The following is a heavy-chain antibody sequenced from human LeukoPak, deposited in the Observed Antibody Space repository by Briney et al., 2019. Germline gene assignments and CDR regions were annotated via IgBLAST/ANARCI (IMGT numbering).Heavy chain of an antibody. D-gene: IGHD6-6*01. J-gene: IGHJ5*02. CDR3: AAPGGSSSSPWFDP. V-gene: IGHV3-23*01. CDR1: GFTFSSYA. Sequence: GGSLRLSCAASGFTFSSYAMSWVRQAPGKGLEWVSAISGSGGSTYYADSMKGRFTISRDNSKNTLYLQMNSLRAEDTAVYYCAAPGGSSSSPWFDPWGQGTLVTVSS. CDR2: ISGSGGST.